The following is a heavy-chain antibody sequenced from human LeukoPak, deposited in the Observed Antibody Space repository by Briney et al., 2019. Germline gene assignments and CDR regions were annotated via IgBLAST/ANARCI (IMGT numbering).Heavy chain of an antibody. CDR3: AKDGVPGDSSGRLGFDY. CDR2: ISGSGGST. Sequence: PGGSLRLSCAASGFTFSSYAMSWVRQAPGKGLEWVSAISGSGGSTYYADSVKGRFTISRDNSKNTLYLQMNSLRAEDTAVYYCAKDGVPGDSSGRLGFDYWGQGTLVTVSS. V-gene: IGHV3-23*01. J-gene: IGHJ4*02. CDR1: GFTFSSYA. D-gene: IGHD6-19*01.